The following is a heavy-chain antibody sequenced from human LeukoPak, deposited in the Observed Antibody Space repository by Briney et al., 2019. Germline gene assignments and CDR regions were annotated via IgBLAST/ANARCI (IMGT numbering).Heavy chain of an antibody. CDR1: GFTFSSYG. CDR3: AKLRYGSGSYY. V-gene: IGHV3-30*02. D-gene: IGHD3-10*01. CDR2: IRYDGSNQ. J-gene: IGHJ4*02. Sequence: GGSLRLSCAASGFTFSSYGMHWVRQAPGKGLEWVACIRYDGSNQYYADSVKGRFTISRDNSKNTLYLQMNSLRAEDTAVYYCAKLRYGSGSYYWGQGTLVTVSS.